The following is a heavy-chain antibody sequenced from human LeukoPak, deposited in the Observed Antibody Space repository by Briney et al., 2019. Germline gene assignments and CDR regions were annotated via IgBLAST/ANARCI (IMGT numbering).Heavy chain of an antibody. CDR2: IIPIFGTA. D-gene: IGHD1-7*01. CDR1: GGTFSSYA. Sequence: ASVKVSCKASGGTFSSYAISWVRQAPGQGLEWMGGIIPIFGTANYAQKLQGRVTVTADESTSTAYMELSSLRSEDTAVYYCARRITGTTDYYYYGMDVWGQGTTVTVSS. CDR3: ARRITGTTDYYYYGMDV. J-gene: IGHJ6*02. V-gene: IGHV1-69*01.